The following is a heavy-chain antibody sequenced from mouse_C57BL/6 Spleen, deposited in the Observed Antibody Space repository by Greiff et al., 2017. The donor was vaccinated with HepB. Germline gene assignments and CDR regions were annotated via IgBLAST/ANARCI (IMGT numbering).Heavy chain of an antibody. J-gene: IGHJ2*01. D-gene: IGHD2-5*01. Sequence: QVHVKQPGAELVKPGASVKLSCNASGYTFTSYWMHWVKQRPGQGLEWIGMIHPNSGSTNYNEKFKSKATLTVDKSSSTAYMQLSSLTSEDSAVYYCARYGYSNYLYYFDYWGQGTTLTVSS. CDR2: IHPNSGST. V-gene: IGHV1-64*01. CDR1: GYTFTSYW. CDR3: ARYGYSNYLYYFDY.